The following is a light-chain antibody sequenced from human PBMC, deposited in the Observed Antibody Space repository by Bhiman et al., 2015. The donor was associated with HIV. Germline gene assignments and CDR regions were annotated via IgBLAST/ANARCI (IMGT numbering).Light chain of an antibody. J-gene: IGLJ2*01. Sequence: QSALTQPASVSGSPGQSITISCTGTSSDVGGYNYVSWFQQHPGKVPKLIIYDVSNRPSGVSNRFSGSKSGNTASLTISGLQAEDEADYYCCSYAGSSTFVVFGGGTKLTVL. CDR1: SSDVGGYNY. CDR3: CSYAGSSTFVV. V-gene: IGLV2-14*03. CDR2: DVS.